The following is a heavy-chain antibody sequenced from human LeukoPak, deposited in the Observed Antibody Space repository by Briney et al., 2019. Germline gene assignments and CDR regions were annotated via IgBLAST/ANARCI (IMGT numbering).Heavy chain of an antibody. D-gene: IGHD2-15*01. J-gene: IGHJ5*02. Sequence: PSETLSLTCTVSGGSISSDYWSWIRQPPGKGLEWIGYIYYSGSTNYNPSLKSRVTILVDMSKIQFSLKLSSVTAADTAVYYCARGPSGGANNWFDPWGQGILVTVSS. CDR1: GGSISSDY. CDR3: ARGPSGGANNWFDP. V-gene: IGHV4-59*01. CDR2: IYYSGST.